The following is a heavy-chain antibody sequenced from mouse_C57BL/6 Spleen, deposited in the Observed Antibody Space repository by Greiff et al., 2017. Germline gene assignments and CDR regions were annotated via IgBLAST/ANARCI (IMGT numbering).Heavy chain of an antibody. CDR1: GFSLTSYA. J-gene: IGHJ2*01. CDR2: IWTGGGT. V-gene: IGHV2-9-1*01. CDR3: ARIYYYGSSPGFDY. Sequence: VQRVESGPGLVAPSQSLSITCTVSGFSLTSYAISWVRQPPGKGLEWLGVIWTGGGTNYNSALKSRLSISKDNYKSQVFLKMNSLQTDDTARYYCARIYYYGSSPGFDYGGQGTTLTVSS. D-gene: IGHD1-1*01.